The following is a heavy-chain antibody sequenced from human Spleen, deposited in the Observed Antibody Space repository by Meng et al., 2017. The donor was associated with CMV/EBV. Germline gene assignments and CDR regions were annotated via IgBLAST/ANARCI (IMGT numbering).Heavy chain of an antibody. J-gene: IGHJ4*02. Sequence: SGFTFSDYAMHWVRQAPGKGLEWVAVISYDESNKYYADSVKGRFTISRDNSKNTLHLQMNSLRTEDTALYYCARDYCSGGSCPISHWGQGTLVTVSS. CDR1: GFTFSDYA. CDR2: ISYDESNK. V-gene: IGHV3-30*04. CDR3: ARDYCSGGSCPISH. D-gene: IGHD2-15*01.